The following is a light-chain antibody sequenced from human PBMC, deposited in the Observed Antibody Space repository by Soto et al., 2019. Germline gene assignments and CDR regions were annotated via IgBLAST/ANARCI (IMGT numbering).Light chain of an antibody. CDR1: QSISSSY. J-gene: IGKJ2*01. CDR3: QQRKT. Sequence: EIVLTQSPGTLSLSPGERATLSCRASQSISSSYLAWYQQRPGQAPRLLIYGASSRTTGTPDRFSGSGSGTDFTLTISRREPEDFAVYYCQQRKTFGQGTNLEIK. CDR2: GAS. V-gene: IGKV3-20*01.